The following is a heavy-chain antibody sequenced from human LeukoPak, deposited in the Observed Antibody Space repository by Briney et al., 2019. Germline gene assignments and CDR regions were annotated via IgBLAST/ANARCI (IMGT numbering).Heavy chain of an antibody. V-gene: IGHV3-21*01. CDR1: GFTFSSYS. J-gene: IGHJ5*02. Sequence: PGGSLRLSCAASGFTFSSYSMNWVRQAPGKGLEWVSSISSSSSYIYYADSVKGRFTISRDNAKNSLYLQMNSLRAEDTAVYYCARDNVAAVPGWFDPWGQGTLVTVSS. CDR3: ARDNVAAVPGWFDP. D-gene: IGHD6-13*01. CDR2: ISSSSSYI.